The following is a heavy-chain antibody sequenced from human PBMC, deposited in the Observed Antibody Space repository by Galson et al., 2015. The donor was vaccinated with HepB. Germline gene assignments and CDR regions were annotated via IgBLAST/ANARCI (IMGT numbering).Heavy chain of an antibody. CDR2: INTNTGNP. V-gene: IGHV7-4-1*02. J-gene: IGHJ6*02. CDR1: GYTFTSYA. CDR3: ASAYYYDSSGYYDGYYYYGMDV. Sequence: SVKVSCKASGYTFTSYAMNWVRQAPGQGLEWMGWINTNTGNPTYAQGFTGRFVFSLDTSVSTAYLQISSLKAEDTAVYYCASAYYYDSSGYYDGYYYYGMDVWGQGTTVTVSS. D-gene: IGHD3-22*01.